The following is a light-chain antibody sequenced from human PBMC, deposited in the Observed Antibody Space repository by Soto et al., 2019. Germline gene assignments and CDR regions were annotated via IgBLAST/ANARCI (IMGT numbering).Light chain of an antibody. CDR1: SSNIGAGYD. J-gene: IGLJ1*01. CDR3: QSYDSSLSGYV. V-gene: IGLV1-40*01. Sequence: QSVLTQPPSVSGAPGQRVTISCTGSSSNIGAGYDVHWYQPIPGTAPKLLIYGNSNRPSGVPDRFSGSKSGTSASLAITGLQAEDEADDYCQSYDSSLSGYVFGTGTKLTVL. CDR2: GNS.